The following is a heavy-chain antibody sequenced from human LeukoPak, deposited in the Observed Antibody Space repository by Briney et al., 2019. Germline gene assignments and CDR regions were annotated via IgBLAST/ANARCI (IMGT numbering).Heavy chain of an antibody. CDR1: GFTFSSYG. CDR2: ISYDGSNK. J-gene: IGHJ5*02. Sequence: PGGSLRLSCAASGFTFSSYGMHWVRQAPGKGLEWVAVISYDGSNKYYADPVKGRFTISRDNSKNTLYLQMNSLRAEDTAVYYCAKGGYSSSWYFGGHNWFDPWGQGTLVTVSS. CDR3: AKGGYSSSWYFGGHNWFDP. V-gene: IGHV3-30*18. D-gene: IGHD6-13*01.